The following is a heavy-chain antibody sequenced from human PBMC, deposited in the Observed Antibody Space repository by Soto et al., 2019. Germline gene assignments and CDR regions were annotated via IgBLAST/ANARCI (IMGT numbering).Heavy chain of an antibody. Sequence: QVQLQESGPGLVKPSETLSLTCTVSGGSISSYYWSWIRQPPGKGLEWIGYIYYSGSTNYNPSLKSRVTISVDTSKNQFSLKLSSVTAADTAVYYCARHAYYDILTGYYTGSVGHNWFDPWGQGTLVTVSS. J-gene: IGHJ5*02. CDR3: ARHAYYDILTGYYTGSVGHNWFDP. D-gene: IGHD3-9*01. V-gene: IGHV4-59*08. CDR2: IYYSGST. CDR1: GGSISSYY.